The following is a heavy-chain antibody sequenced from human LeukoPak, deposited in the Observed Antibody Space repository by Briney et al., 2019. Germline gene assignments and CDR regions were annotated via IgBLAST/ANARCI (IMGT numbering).Heavy chain of an antibody. CDR2: ISYDGSNK. CDR3: AKDIGVIAAAGIDY. Sequence: GGSLRLSCAASGFTFSSYAMHWVRQAPGKGLEWVAVISYDGSNKYYADSVKGRFTISRDNSKNTLYLQMNSLRAEDTALYYCAKDIGVIAAAGIDYWGQGTLVTVSS. D-gene: IGHD6-13*01. V-gene: IGHV3-30-3*01. CDR1: GFTFSSYA. J-gene: IGHJ4*02.